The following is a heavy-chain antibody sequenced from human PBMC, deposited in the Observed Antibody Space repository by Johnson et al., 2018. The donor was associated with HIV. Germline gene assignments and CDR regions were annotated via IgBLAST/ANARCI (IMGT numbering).Heavy chain of an antibody. CDR3: ANQGEDAFDI. Sequence: QVQLVESGGGVVQPGRSLRLSCAASGFTFSGYAMHWVRQAPGKGLEWVAVIRYDGSNKYYADSVKGRFTISRDKAKNTLHLQMNSLRAEDTAVYYCANQGEDAFDIWGQGTMVTVSS. CDR1: GFTFSGYA. V-gene: IGHV3-33*03. CDR2: IRYDGSNK. J-gene: IGHJ3*02.